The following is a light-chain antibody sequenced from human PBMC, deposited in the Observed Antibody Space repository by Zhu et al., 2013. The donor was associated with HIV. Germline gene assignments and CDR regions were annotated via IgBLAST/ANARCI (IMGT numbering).Light chain of an antibody. Sequence: EIVMTQSPATLSVSPGERATLSCRASQSVSSNLAWYRQKPGQAPRLLIYDASTRATGFPARFGGSGSGAEYTLTISSLQSEDFAIYFCQQYNNWPRTFSQGTKVEIK. CDR3: QQYNNWPRT. CDR1: QSVSSN. V-gene: IGKV3-15*01. CDR2: DAS. J-gene: IGKJ1*01.